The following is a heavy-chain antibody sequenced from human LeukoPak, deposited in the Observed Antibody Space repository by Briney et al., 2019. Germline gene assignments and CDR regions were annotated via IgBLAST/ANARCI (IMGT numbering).Heavy chain of an antibody. V-gene: IGHV1-69*13. J-gene: IGHJ5*02. Sequence: ASVKVSCKASGYTFTSYYMHWVRQAPGQGLEWMGGIIPIFGTANYAQKFQGRVTITADESTSTAYMELSSLRSEDTAVYYCARSVGDYDILTGYSGFDPWGQGTLVTVSS. CDR1: GYTFTSYY. CDR3: ARSVGDYDILTGYSGFDP. D-gene: IGHD3-9*01. CDR2: IIPIFGTA.